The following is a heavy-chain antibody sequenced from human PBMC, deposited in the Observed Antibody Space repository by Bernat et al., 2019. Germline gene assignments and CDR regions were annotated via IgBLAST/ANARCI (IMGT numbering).Heavy chain of an antibody. CDR3: AKGSSYFDY. CDR2: ISGSGVST. D-gene: IGHD1-26*01. J-gene: IGHJ4*02. CDR1: GFTFKTYD. V-gene: IGHV3-23*04. Sequence: EVQLVESGGGLVQPGGSLRLSCAASGFTFKTYDMSWVRQAPGKGLEWVSIISGSGVSTYYADSVKARFTISRDNSKHTLYLQMNSLTAEDTAIYYCAKGSSYFDYWGQGTLVTVSS.